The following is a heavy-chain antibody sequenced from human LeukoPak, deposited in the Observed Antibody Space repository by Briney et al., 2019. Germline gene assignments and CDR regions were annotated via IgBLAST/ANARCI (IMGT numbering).Heavy chain of an antibody. CDR2: ISYSGST. CDR3: ARDYYRGNPGYYFDN. Sequence: SQTLSLTCTVSGGSISSGGYYWTWLRQHPGKGLEWIGYISYSGSTNYNPSLKGRITISLDTSKNQFSLQLSSVTAADTAVYYCARDYYRGNPGYYFDNWGQGTLVTVSP. V-gene: IGHV4-31*03. J-gene: IGHJ4*02. CDR1: GGSISSGGYY. D-gene: IGHD4-23*01.